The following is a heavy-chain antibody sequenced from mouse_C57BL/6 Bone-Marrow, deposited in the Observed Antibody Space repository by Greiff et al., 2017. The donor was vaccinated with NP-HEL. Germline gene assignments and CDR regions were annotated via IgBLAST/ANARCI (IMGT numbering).Heavy chain of an antibody. CDR2: IWSGGST. CDR3: ASQTAQATYWFAY. Sequence: VKLQESGPGLVQPSQSLSITCTVSGFSLTSYGVHWVRQSPGKGLEWLGVIWSGGSTDYNAAFISRLSISKDNSKSQVFFKRNSLQAEDAAIYYCASQTAQATYWFAYWGQGTLVTVSA. V-gene: IGHV2-2*01. D-gene: IGHD3-2*02. CDR1: GFSLTSYG. J-gene: IGHJ3*01.